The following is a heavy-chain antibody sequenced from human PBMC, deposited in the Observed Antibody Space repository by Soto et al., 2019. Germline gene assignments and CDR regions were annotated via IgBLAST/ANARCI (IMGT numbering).Heavy chain of an antibody. J-gene: IGHJ6*02. V-gene: IGHV3-30-3*01. CDR1: GFTFSSYA. Sequence: GESLKISCAASGFTFSSYAMHWVRQAPGKGLEWVAVISYGGSNKYYADSVKGRFTISRDNSKNTLYLQMNSLRAEDTAVYYCARLGGYSRSWYYSWVPDAIYYYYGMDVWGQGTTVTVSS. CDR3: ARLGGYSRSWYYSWVPDAIYYYYGMDV. D-gene: IGHD6-13*01. CDR2: ISYGGSNK.